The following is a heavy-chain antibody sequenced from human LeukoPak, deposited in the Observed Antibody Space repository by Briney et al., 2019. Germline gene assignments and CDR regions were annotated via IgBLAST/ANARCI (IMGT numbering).Heavy chain of an antibody. J-gene: IGHJ3*02. Sequence: AVKVSCKASGGTFSSYAISWVRQAPGQGLEWMGGIIPIFGTANYAQRFQGRVTITADESTSTAYMELSSLRSEDTAVYYCARKGWLDAFDIWGQGTMVTVSS. CDR1: GGTFSSYA. V-gene: IGHV1-69*01. D-gene: IGHD6-19*01. CDR3: ARKGWLDAFDI. CDR2: IIPIFGTA.